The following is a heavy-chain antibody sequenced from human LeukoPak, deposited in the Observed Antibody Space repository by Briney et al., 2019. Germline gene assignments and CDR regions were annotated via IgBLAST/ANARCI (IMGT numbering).Heavy chain of an antibody. J-gene: IGHJ4*02. CDR3: ARRGIAVAGTGVDY. V-gene: IGHV3-20*04. Sequence: GSLRLSCAASGFTFDDYGMSWGRQPPGKGLEWVSGINWNGGSTGYADSLKGRFTISRANAKNSLYLQMNSLRAEDTALYYCARRGIAVAGTGVDYWGQGTLVTVSS. D-gene: IGHD6-19*01. CDR2: INWNGGST. CDR1: GFTFDDYG.